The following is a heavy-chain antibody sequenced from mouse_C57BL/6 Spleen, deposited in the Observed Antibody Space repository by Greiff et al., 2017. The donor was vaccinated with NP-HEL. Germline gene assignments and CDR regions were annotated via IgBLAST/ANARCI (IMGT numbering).Heavy chain of an antibody. J-gene: IGHJ3*01. Sequence: QVHVKQSGAELARPGASVKMSCKASGYTFTSYTMHWVKQRPGQGLEWIGYINPSSGYTKYNQKFKDKATLTADKSSSTAYMQLSSLTSEDSAVYYCAREGIYYDYDVWFAYWGQGTLVTVSA. V-gene: IGHV1-4*01. CDR1: GYTFTSYT. CDR2: INPSSGYT. D-gene: IGHD2-4*01. CDR3: AREGIYYDYDVWFAY.